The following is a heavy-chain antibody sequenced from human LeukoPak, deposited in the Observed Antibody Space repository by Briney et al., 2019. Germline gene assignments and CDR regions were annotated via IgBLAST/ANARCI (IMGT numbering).Heavy chain of an antibody. Sequence: GGSLRLSCAASGFTFSSYGMNWVRQAPGKGLEWVSYISSSGTTIYYADSVKGRFTISRDNAKNSLYLQMNSLRAEDTAIYYCAREFRGFPDFWGQGTLVTVSS. CDR3: AREFRGFPDF. D-gene: IGHD3-10*01. J-gene: IGHJ4*02. CDR2: ISSSGTTI. V-gene: IGHV3-48*04. CDR1: GFTFSSYG.